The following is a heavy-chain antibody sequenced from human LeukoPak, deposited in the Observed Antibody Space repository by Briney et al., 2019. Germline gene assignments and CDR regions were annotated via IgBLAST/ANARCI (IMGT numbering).Heavy chain of an antibody. CDR3: TTGTWIQLWLADY. CDR2: IKTKTDGGTT. Sequence: GGSLRLSCAASGFTFSSYAMHWVRQAPGKGLEWVGHIKTKTDGGTTDYAAPVKGRFTISRDDSKNTLYLQMNSLKTEDTALYYCTTGTWIQLWLADYWGQGTLVTVSS. V-gene: IGHV3-15*01. D-gene: IGHD5-18*01. J-gene: IGHJ4*02. CDR1: GFTFSSYA.